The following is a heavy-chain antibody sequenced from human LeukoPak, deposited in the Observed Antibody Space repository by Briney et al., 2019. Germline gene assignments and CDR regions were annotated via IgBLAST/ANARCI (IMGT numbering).Heavy chain of an antibody. V-gene: IGHV3-15*05. CDR2: IKTKTDAGVT. CDR3: ATFLLVGTTPLDY. CDR1: GFSFSNAW. D-gene: IGHD1-26*01. J-gene: IGHJ4*02. Sequence: GGSLRLSCAASGFSFSNAWLSWVRQAPGKGPEWVGRIKTKTDAGVTDYAAPVKGRFTISRDDSNNMLYLQMNSLKTEDTAVYYCATFLLVGTTPLDYWGQGALVTVSS.